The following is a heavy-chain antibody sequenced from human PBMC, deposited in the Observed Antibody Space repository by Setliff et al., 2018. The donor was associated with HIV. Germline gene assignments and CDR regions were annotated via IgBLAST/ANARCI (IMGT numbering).Heavy chain of an antibody. D-gene: IGHD6-6*01. J-gene: IGHJ4*02. Sequence: GGSLRLSCAASGFTFSTYGMHWVRQAPGKGLEWVAIIYYDGSNKYYADSVKGRFTISRDNSKNTLYLQMNSLRAEDTAVYYCARAWAMQQLVPAYWGQGTLVTVSS. CDR1: GFTFSTYG. V-gene: IGHV3-33*01. CDR2: IYYDGSNK. CDR3: ARAWAMQQLVPAY.